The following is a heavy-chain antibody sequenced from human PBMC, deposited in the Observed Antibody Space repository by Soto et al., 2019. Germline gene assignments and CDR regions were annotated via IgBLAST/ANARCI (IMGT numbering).Heavy chain of an antibody. D-gene: IGHD2-2*01. V-gene: IGHV3-23*01. CDR2: ISGSGGRS. J-gene: IGHJ4*02. Sequence: EVQLLDSGGGLVQPGGSLRLSCAASGFTFSNYAMTWVRQGPGKGLEWVSGISGSGGRSYYADSVKGRFTISRDNSKSTLHLQMNSLRAEDTAVYYSAQAYFVCTSEQPDCFDYWGQGTLVTVSS. CDR3: AQAYFVCTSEQPDCFDY. CDR1: GFTFSNYA.